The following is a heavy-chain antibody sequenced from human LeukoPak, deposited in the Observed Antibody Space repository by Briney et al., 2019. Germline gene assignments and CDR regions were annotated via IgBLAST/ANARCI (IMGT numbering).Heavy chain of an antibody. CDR1: GYIFTSYW. CDR2: IYPGDSDT. CDR3: ASRSYSGKDFDY. Sequence: GESLKISCKRSGYIFTSYWITGVRQIPGKGLEGMGIIYPGDSDTKYSPSFQGQVTISADKSISTAYLQWSSLKPSDTDMYYCASRSYSGKDFDYWGQGTLVTVSS. J-gene: IGHJ4*02. V-gene: IGHV5-51*01. D-gene: IGHD4-23*01.